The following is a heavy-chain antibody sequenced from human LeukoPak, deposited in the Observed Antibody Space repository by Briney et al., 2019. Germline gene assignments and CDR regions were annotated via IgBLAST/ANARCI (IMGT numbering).Heavy chain of an antibody. CDR1: GGSFSGYY. J-gene: IGHJ3*01. V-gene: IGHV4-34*01. CDR3: ARGTTQRYCSSTSCYYAFDF. D-gene: IGHD2-2*01. Sequence: SETLSLTCAVYGGSFSGYYWSWIRQPPGMGLEWIGEINHSGSTNYNPSLKSRVTISVDTSKNQFSLKLSSVTAADTAVYYCARGTTQRYCSSTSCYYAFDFWGQGTMVTVSS. CDR2: INHSGST.